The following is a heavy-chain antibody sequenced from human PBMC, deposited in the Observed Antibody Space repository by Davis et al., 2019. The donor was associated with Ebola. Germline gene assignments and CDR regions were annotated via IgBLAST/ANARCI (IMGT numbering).Heavy chain of an antibody. D-gene: IGHD3-22*01. CDR2: IYSGGST. J-gene: IGHJ4*02. V-gene: IGHV3-53*01. CDR3: AKDPVRDSSGYYFDY. Sequence: GESLKISCAASGFTVSSNYMSWVRQAPGKGLEWVSVIYSGGSTYYADSVKGRLTISRDNSKNTLYLQMNSLRAEDTAVYYCAKDPVRDSSGYYFDYWGQGTLVTVSS. CDR1: GFTVSSNY.